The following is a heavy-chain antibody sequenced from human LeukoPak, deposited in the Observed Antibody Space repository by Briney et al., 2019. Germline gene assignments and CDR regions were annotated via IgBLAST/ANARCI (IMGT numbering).Heavy chain of an antibody. D-gene: IGHD7-27*01. J-gene: IGHJ4*02. CDR2: IYYSGST. V-gene: IGHV4-39*07. Sequence: PSETLSLTCTVSGVTISNDYYYWGWIRQPPGKGLEGIGSIYYSGSTYYNPSLKSRVTISVDTSKNQFSLKVSSVTAADTAVYYCARDLRAGDLALDYWGQGTLVTVSS. CDR1: GVTISNDYYY. CDR3: ARDLRAGDLALDY.